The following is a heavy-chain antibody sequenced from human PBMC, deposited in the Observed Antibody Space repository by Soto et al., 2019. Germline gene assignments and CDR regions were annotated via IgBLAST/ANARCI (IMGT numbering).Heavy chain of an antibody. D-gene: IGHD2-2*02. CDR1: GFTFNTYG. CDR2: ISYDGSEK. V-gene: IGHV3-30*18. Sequence: LGGSLRLSCAASGFTFNTYGMHWVRQAPGKGLEWVAVISYDGSEKYYVDSVKGRFTISKDNSKNTLYLQMNSLRPEDTAVYYCAKSPNFYCSSPNCYKYYFDHWGQGTLVTVSS. J-gene: IGHJ4*02. CDR3: AKSPNFYCSSPNCYKYYFDH.